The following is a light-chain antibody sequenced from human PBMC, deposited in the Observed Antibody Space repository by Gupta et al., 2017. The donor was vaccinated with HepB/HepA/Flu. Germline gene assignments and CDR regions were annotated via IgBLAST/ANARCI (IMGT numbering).Light chain of an antibody. CDR1: QSVSSY. CDR3: QQRSNWPWT. J-gene: IGKJ1*01. Sequence: EIVLTQSPATLSLSPGERATLSCRASQSVSSYLAWYQQKPGQAPRLLIYNASNRATGIPARFRGSGSGTYSTLTISSLEPEDFAVYYCQQRSNWPWTFGQGTKVEIK. V-gene: IGKV3-11*01. CDR2: NAS.